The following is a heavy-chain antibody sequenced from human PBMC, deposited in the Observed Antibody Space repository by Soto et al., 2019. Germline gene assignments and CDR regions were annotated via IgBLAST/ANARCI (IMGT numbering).Heavy chain of an antibody. J-gene: IGHJ3*01. V-gene: IGHV3-11*01. CDR2: ISSRGSVM. D-gene: IGHD3-16*01. CDR3: ASQFGSHDAFDV. Sequence: HVQLVESGGGLVKPGGSLRLSCAASGFNISNYYMSWMRQAPGKGLEWTSYISSRGSVMYYADSVKGRFTISRDNSKNSLYLQMSSLSVEDTAVYYCASQFGSHDAFDVWGHGTSVTFSS. CDR1: GFNISNYY.